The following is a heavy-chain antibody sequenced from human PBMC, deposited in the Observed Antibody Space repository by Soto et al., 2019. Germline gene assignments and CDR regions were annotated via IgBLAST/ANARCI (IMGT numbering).Heavy chain of an antibody. CDR1: GGSSSSGGYY. V-gene: IGHV4-31*03. Sequence: SETLSLTCTVSGGSSSSGGYYWTWIRQHPGKGLEWIGCIYYSGRTYYNPSLKSRVTISVDTSKRQFSLKLSSVTAADTAIYYCARTKDYSSSLDYWGQGALVTVS. J-gene: IGHJ4*02. CDR2: IYYSGRT. D-gene: IGHD6-6*01. CDR3: ARTKDYSSSLDY.